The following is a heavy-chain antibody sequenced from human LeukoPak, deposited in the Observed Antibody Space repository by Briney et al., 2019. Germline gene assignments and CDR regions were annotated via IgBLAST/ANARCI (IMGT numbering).Heavy chain of an antibody. V-gene: IGHV3-30-3*01. CDR1: GFTFSSYA. CDR3: AREDGSGSTFDI. D-gene: IGHD3-10*01. Sequence: GGSLRLSCAASGFTFSSYAMHWVRQAPGKGLEWVAVISYDGSNKYYADSVKGRFTISRDNSKNTLYLQMNSLRAEDTAVYYCAREDGSGSTFDIWGQGTMVTVSS. CDR2: ISYDGSNK. J-gene: IGHJ3*02.